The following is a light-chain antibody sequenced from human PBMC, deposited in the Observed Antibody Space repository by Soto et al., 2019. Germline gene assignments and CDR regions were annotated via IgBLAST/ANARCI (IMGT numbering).Light chain of an antibody. Sequence: QSALTQPPSASGSPGQSVAISCTGTSSDVGGYDYVSWYQQHPGKAPKLTIYEVTKRPSGVPDRFSGSKSGNTASLTVSGLQAEDEADYYCSSYGGNNNLLFGGGTKLTVL. V-gene: IGLV2-8*01. CDR2: EVT. CDR3: SSYGGNNNLL. CDR1: SSDVGGYDY. J-gene: IGLJ2*01.